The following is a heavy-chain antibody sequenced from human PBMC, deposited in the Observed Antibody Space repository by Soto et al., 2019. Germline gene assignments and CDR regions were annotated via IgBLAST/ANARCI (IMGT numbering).Heavy chain of an antibody. CDR2: ISRDGYET. CDR1: GFIFDDYA. Sequence: GGSLRLSCAACGFIFDDYAVHWVRQAPGKGLEWVSLISRDGYETHYADSVKGRFTISRDNSKNSLYLQMNSLRTEDTALYYCAIAPKPYSWNEGLEYWGQGTLVTVSS. J-gene: IGHJ4*02. V-gene: IGHV3-43*01. D-gene: IGHD1-1*01. CDR3: AIAPKPYSWNEGLEY.